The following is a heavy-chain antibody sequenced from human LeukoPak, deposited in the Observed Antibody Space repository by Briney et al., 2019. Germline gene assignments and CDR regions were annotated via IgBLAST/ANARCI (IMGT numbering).Heavy chain of an antibody. J-gene: IGHJ5*02. CDR2: INHSGST. CDR1: GGSFSGYY. Sequence: PSETLSLTCAVYGGSFSGYYWSWIRQPPGKGLEWIGEINHSGSTNYNPSLKSRVTISVDTSKNQFSLKLSSVTAADTAVYYCARVFKGGSYNWFDPWGQGTLVTVSS. CDR3: ARVFKGGSYNWFDP. D-gene: IGHD1-26*01. V-gene: IGHV4-34*01.